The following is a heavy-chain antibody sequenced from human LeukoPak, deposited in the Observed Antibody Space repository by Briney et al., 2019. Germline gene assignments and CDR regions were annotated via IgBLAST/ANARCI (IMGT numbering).Heavy chain of an antibody. J-gene: IGHJ4*02. CDR1: GGSISSCY. V-gene: IGHV4-59*01. CDR2: IYYSGST. Sequence: SETLSLTCTVSGGSISSCYWSWIRQPPGKGPEWIGYIYYSGSTNYNPSLKSRVTISVDTSKNQFSLKLSSVTAADTAVYYCASEGAHSGYGYFDYWGQGTLVTVSS. CDR3: ASEGAHSGYGYFDY. D-gene: IGHD5-12*01.